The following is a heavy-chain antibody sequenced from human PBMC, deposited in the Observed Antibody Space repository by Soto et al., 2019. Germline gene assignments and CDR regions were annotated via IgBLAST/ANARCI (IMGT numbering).Heavy chain of an antibody. CDR3: ARGRNNWNDVGEHQIWFDP. Sequence: SVKVSCKASGGTFSSYANSWVRQAPGQGLEWMGGIIPIFGTANYAQKFQGRVTITADESTSTAYMELSSLRSEDTAVYYCARGRNNWNDVGEHQIWFDPWGQGPLVTVSS. D-gene: IGHD1-20*01. J-gene: IGHJ5*02. CDR2: IIPIFGTA. CDR1: GGTFSSYA. V-gene: IGHV1-69*13.